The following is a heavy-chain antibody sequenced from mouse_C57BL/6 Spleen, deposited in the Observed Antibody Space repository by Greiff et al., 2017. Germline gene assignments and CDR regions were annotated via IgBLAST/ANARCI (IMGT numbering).Heavy chain of an antibody. Sequence: VQLKESGPVLVKPGASVKMSCKASGYTFTDYYMNWVKQSHGKSLEWIGVINPYNGGTSYNQKFKGKATLTVDKSSSTAYMELNSLTSEDSAVYYCASYGSSRDYWGQGTTLTVSS. CDR3: ASYGSSRDY. CDR2: INPYNGGT. D-gene: IGHD1-1*01. V-gene: IGHV1-19*01. J-gene: IGHJ2*01. CDR1: GYTFTDYY.